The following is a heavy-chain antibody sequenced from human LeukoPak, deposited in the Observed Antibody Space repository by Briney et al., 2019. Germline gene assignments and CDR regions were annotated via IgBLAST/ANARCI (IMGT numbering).Heavy chain of an antibody. CDR2: IKQDGSEK. Sequence: GGSLRLSCAASGFTFSSYWMSWVRRAPGKGLEWVANIKQDGSEKYYVDSVKGRFTISRDNAKNSLYLQMNSLRAEDTAVYYCARGTTIAVAGIHFDYWGQGTLVTVSS. CDR1: GFTFSSYW. D-gene: IGHD6-19*01. CDR3: ARGTTIAVAGIHFDY. V-gene: IGHV3-7*01. J-gene: IGHJ4*02.